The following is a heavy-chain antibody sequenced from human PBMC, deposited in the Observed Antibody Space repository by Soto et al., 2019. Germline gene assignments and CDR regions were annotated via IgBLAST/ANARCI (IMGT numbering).Heavy chain of an antibody. CDR3: ATLPPRIELAVLPIPT. CDR1: GGSISSTNW. J-gene: IGHJ5*02. CDR2: IYHTGST. D-gene: IGHD2-8*02. Sequence: QVQLRESGPGPVKPSGTLSLSCTVSGGSISSTNWWTWVRQSPGKGLEWIGEIYHTGSTTYNPSLRGRVTMSVDKSNNQFSLKLRYVTAADTARYYCATLPPRIELAVLPIPTWGQGTLVTVSA. V-gene: IGHV4-4*02.